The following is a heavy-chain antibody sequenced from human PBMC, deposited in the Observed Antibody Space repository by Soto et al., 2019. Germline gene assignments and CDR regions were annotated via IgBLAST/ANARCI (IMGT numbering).Heavy chain of an antibody. D-gene: IGHD3-10*01. V-gene: IGHV1-69*01. CDR1: GGPFRSFA. J-gene: IGHJ4*02. Sequence: QVQLVQSGAEVKKPGSSVKVSCKTSGGPFRSFAISWVRQAPGQGLEWMGGIIPMFRKPHYAQKFQGRLTITADESTSTAYMDLGSLRSDDTAMYYWARDPFGATQSEYWGQGTLVTVSS. CDR2: IIPMFRKP. CDR3: ARDPFGATQSEY.